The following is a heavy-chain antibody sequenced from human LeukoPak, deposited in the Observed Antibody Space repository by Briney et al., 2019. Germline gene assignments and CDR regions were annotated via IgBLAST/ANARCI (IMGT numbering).Heavy chain of an antibody. CDR1: GYTFTSYD. J-gene: IGHJ6*03. Sequence: ASVKVSCKASGYTFTSYDINWVRQATGQGLECMGWMNPNSGNTGYAQKFQGRVTMTRNTSISTAYMELSSLRSEDTAVYYCARTSPTYYYMDVWGKGTTVTVSS. CDR3: ARTSPTYYYMDV. D-gene: IGHD4-17*01. V-gene: IGHV1-8*01. CDR2: MNPNSGNT.